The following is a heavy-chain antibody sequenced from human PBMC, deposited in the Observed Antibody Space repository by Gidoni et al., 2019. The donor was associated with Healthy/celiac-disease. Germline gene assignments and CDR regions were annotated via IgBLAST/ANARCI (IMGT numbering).Heavy chain of an antibody. V-gene: IGHV3-23*01. CDR2: ISGSGGST. CDR3: AQRGLLQHIDY. D-gene: IGHD2-21*01. J-gene: IGHJ4*02. CDR1: GFTFGSYA. Sequence: EVQLLESGGGLVQPGGSLSLSCAASGFTFGSYARSWVRQAPGKGLGWVSAISGSGGSTYYADSVEGRFTISRDNSKNTLYLQMNSLRAEDTAVYYCAQRGLLQHIDYWGQGTLVTVSS.